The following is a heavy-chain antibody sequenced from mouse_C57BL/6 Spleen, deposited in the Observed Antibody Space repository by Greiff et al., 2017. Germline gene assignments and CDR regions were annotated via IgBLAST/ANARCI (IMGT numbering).Heavy chain of an antibody. CDR2: IWWNDGT. J-gene: IGHJ4*01. CDR3: AQMGYYDYDDAMDY. V-gene: IGHV8-5*01. Sequence: QVTLKESGPGILQPSQTLSLTCSFSGFSLSTSNVGIGWIRQPSGKVLEWLAHIWWNDGTSYHPSLKSRLTISKDTSNNQVFLRITIVDTADTATYYCAQMGYYDYDDAMDYWGQGTSVTVSS. D-gene: IGHD2-4*01. CDR1: GFSLSTSNVG.